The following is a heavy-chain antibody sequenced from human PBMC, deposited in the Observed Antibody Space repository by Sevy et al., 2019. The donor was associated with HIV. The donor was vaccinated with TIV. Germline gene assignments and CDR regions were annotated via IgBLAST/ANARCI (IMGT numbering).Heavy chain of an antibody. Sequence: ASVKVSCKVSGYTLTELSMHWVRQAPGKGLEWMGGFDPEDGETIYAQKFQGRVTMTEDTSTDTAYMELSSLRSEDTAVYYCATDLTYYDSSGRPLRAQHWGQGTLVTVSS. V-gene: IGHV1-24*01. CDR2: FDPEDGET. CDR3: ATDLTYYDSSGRPLRAQH. D-gene: IGHD3-22*01. J-gene: IGHJ1*01. CDR1: GYTLTELS.